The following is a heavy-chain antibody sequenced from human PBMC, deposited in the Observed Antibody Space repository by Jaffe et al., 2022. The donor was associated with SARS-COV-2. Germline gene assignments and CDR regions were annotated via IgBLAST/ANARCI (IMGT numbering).Heavy chain of an antibody. CDR1: GFSFDDSA. V-gene: IGHV3-9*01. D-gene: IGHD3-16*01. CDR3: TKSRYYVSPLGP. CDR2: ISWNSGTI. J-gene: IGHJ5*02. Sequence: EVQLVESGGDLVQPGRSLRLSCAASGFSFDDSAMHWVRQAPGRGLEWVSGISWNSGTIGYADSVKGRFTISRDNAQNSLHLQMDSLRPEDTALYFCTKSRYYVSPLGPWGQGTLVTVSS.